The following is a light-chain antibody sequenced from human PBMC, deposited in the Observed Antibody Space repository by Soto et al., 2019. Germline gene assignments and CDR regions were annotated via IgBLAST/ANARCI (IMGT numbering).Light chain of an antibody. CDR1: QNIRSY. Sequence: DIQMTQSPSSLSASVGDRVTITYRASQNIRSYLNWYQQKPGKAPKLLIYAASSLQSGVPSRFSGRGSGTDLTLTISSLQPEDFAAYFCQQRHSTPWTFGQGTKVE. V-gene: IGKV1-39*01. J-gene: IGKJ1*01. CDR3: QQRHSTPWT. CDR2: AAS.